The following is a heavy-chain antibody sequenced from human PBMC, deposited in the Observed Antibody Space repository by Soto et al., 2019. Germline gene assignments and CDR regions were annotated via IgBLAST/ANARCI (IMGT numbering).Heavy chain of an antibody. CDR2: INAYNGNT. J-gene: IGHJ5*02. V-gene: IGHV1-18*04. CDR1: GYTFTNYG. D-gene: IGHD2-15*01. CDR3: ARDFLGGAATPRWFDP. Sequence: QVQLVQSGAEVKKPGASVKVSCKASGYTFTNYGISWVRQAPGQGLEWMGWINAYNGNTNYAQKVQGRGTMTTDTSTSTAYRELRSLRSDDTAVYYCARDFLGGAATPRWFDPWGQGTLVTVSS.